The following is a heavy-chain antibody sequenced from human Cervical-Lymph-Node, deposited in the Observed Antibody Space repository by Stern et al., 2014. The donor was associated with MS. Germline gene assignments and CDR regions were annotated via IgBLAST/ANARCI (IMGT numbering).Heavy chain of an antibody. CDR2: ISCSGSSI. V-gene: IGHV3-23*04. CDR3: AKQYFDSSGYSYYYGMDV. J-gene: IGHJ6*02. Sequence: EVQLEESGGDLVQPGGSLRLSCAASGFTFNKDAINWVRQAPGQGLEWVSTISCSGSSIYYADSVKGRFTISRDNSENTLYLQMHSLRAEDTAIYYCAKQYFDSSGYSYYYGMDVWGQGTTVTVSS. CDR1: GFTFNKDA. D-gene: IGHD3-22*01.